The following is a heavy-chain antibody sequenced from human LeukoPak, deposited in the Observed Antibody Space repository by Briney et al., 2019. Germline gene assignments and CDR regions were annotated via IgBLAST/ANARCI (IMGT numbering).Heavy chain of an antibody. J-gene: IGHJ4*02. CDR3: ARVGCSGGSCYPDY. CDR2: IHYSGDI. Sequence: SETLSLTCTVSGASISTSYWYWIRQPPGKGLEWIGYIHYSGDINYNPSLKSRVTMSAYTSKNQLSLKLSSVTAADTAVYYCARVGCSGGSCYPDYWGQGTPVTVSS. D-gene: IGHD2-15*01. V-gene: IGHV4-59*01. CDR1: GASISTSY.